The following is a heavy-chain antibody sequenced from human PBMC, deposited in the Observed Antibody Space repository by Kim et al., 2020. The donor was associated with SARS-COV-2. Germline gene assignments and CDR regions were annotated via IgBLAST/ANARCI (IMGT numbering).Heavy chain of an antibody. V-gene: IGHV3-7*04. CDR1: GFILSDSF. J-gene: IGHJ2*01. D-gene: IGHD1-1*01. CDR2: TRGGGSDN. Sequence: GGSLRLSCVASGFILSDSFMSWVRRGPGKGLECVASTRGGGSDNYYLESVKGRFSVSRDNADNSIYLQMNDVRGEDTAVYYCARGPRSGTSYQYFALWGRGTLVTVSS. CDR3: ARGPRSGTSYQYFAL.